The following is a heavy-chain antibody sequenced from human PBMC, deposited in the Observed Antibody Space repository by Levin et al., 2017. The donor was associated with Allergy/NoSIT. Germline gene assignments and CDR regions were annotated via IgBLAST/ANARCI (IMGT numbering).Heavy chain of an antibody. V-gene: IGHV3-74*01. J-gene: IGHJ4*02. Sequence: GESLKISCAASGFTFTNYWIHWVRQAPGRGLVWVSRITIDGSSTTYADSVKGRFTISRDNAKHTVYLQMNSLRPEDTAVYYCVTGGDNYSTRYWGQGTLVTVSS. CDR2: ITIDGSST. CDR1: GFTFTNYW. D-gene: IGHD2-21*02. CDR3: VTGGDNYSTRY.